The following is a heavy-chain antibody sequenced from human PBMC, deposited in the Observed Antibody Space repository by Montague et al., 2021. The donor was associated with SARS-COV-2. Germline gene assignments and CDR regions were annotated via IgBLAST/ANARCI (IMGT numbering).Heavy chain of an antibody. CDR2: ISYDGSNK. Sequence: SLRLSCAASGFTFSSYAMHWVRQAPGEGLEWVAVISYDGSNKYYADSVKGRFTISRDNSKNTLYLQMNSLRAEDTAVYYCARDIATLGRWLQVPWALYYYYGMDVWGQGTTVTVSS. J-gene: IGHJ6*02. V-gene: IGHV3-30*04. CDR3: ARDIATLGRWLQVPWALYYYYGMDV. CDR1: GFTFSSYA. D-gene: IGHD5-24*01.